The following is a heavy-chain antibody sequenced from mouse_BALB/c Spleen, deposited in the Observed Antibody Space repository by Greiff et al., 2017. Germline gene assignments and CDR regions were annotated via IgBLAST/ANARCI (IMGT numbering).Heavy chain of an antibody. Sequence: QVQLQQSGAELVKPGASVKLSCKASGYTFTSYYMYWVKQRPGQGLEWIGEINPSNGGTNFNEKFKSKATLTVDKSSSTAYMQLSSLTSEDSAVYYCTRGYYYGSSCFDDWGQGTTLTVSS. CDR1: GYTFTSYY. CDR2: INPSNGGT. V-gene: IGHV1S81*02. J-gene: IGHJ2*01. D-gene: IGHD1-1*01. CDR3: TRGYYYGSSCFDD.